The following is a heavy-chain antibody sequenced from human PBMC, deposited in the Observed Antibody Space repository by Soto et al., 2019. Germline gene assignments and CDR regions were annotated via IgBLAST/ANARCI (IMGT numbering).Heavy chain of an antibody. J-gene: IGHJ5*02. Sequence: QVTLKESGPVLVKPTETLTLTCTVSGFSLSNARMGVSWIRQPPGKALEWLAHIFSNDEKSYSTSLKSRLTCTKDATKSLVVGTTTIMDPGDTATYYCGRIAGTVVTPGWFDPWGQGTLVTVAA. V-gene: IGHV2-26*01. CDR3: GRIAGTVVTPGWFDP. D-gene: IGHD2-21*02. CDR2: IFSNDEK. CDR1: GFSLSNARMG.